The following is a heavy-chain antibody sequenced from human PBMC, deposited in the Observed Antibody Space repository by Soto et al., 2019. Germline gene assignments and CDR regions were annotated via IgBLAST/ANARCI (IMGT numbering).Heavy chain of an antibody. CDR3: AREGIWSGSLWYYYYGMDV. CDR1: GFTFSSYA. J-gene: IGHJ6*02. Sequence: QVQLVESGGGVVQPGRSLRLSCAASGFTFSSYAMHWVRQAPGKGLVWVAVISYDGSNKYYADSVKGRFTISRDNSMNTLYLQMNSLRAEDTAVYYCAREGIWSGSLWYYYYGMDVWGQGTTVTVSS. D-gene: IGHD3-3*01. CDR2: ISYDGSNK. V-gene: IGHV3-30-3*01.